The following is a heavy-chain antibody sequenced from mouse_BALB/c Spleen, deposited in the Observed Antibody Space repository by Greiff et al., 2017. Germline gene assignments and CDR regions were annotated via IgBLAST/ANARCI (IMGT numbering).Heavy chain of an antibody. Sequence: VKLVESGAELMKPGASVKISCKATGYTFSSYWIEWVKQRPGHGLEWIGEILPGSGSTNYNEKFKGKATFTADTSSNTAYMQLSSLTSEDSAVYYCARVLEVTGVDYWGQGTTLTVSS. CDR3: ARVLEVTGVDY. CDR1: GYTFSSYW. D-gene: IGHD2-3*01. V-gene: IGHV1-9*01. J-gene: IGHJ2*01. CDR2: ILPGSGST.